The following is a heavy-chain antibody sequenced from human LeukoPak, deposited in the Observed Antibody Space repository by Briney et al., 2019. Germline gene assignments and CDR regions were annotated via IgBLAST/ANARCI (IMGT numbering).Heavy chain of an antibody. J-gene: IGHJ4*02. CDR1: GYSFTTYW. V-gene: IGHV5-51*01. Sequence: GESLKISCKDSGYSFTTYWIGWVRQMPGKGLEWMGIIYPGDSDTRYSPSFQGQVTISADKSISTAYLQWSSLKASDTAMYYCARARYCSSTSCYEVFDYWGQGTLVTVSS. CDR2: IYPGDSDT. D-gene: IGHD2-2*01. CDR3: ARARYCSSTSCYEVFDY.